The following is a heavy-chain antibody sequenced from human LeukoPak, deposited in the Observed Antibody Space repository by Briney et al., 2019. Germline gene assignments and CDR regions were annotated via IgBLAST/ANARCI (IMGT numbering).Heavy chain of an antibody. CDR3: ARDPPTTYTYDSWSGYYTD. V-gene: IGHV1-18*01. Sequence: GASLKVSSKASGYTLTSYGISWVRQAPGQGLEWMGWISAYNVNTNYAQKLQGRVTTTTDTSTRTTYLELRSPRSDDTAVYYCARDPPTTYTYDSWSGYYTDWGQGTLVTVSS. D-gene: IGHD3-3*01. CDR2: ISAYNVNT. J-gene: IGHJ4*02. CDR1: GYTLTSYG.